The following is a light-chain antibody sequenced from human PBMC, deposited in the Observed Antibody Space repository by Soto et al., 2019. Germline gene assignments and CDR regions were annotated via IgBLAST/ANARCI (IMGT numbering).Light chain of an antibody. Sequence: QSVVTRLASVSGSPGQSITVSCTGTGSDVGRYNYASWYQQHAGKAPKLMVYDVSKRPSWVSNRFSGSKSGITASLTITGLQAEDEADYYCTSYTSDSTYVFGTGTKVTVL. CDR2: DVS. J-gene: IGLJ1*01. CDR1: GSDVGRYNY. V-gene: IGLV2-14*01. CDR3: TSYTSDSTYV.